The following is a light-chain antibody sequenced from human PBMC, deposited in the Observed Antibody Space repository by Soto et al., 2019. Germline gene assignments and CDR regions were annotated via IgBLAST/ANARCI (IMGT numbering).Light chain of an antibody. CDR3: SSYKRGSTWL. Sequence: QSALTQPASVSGSPGQSITLSCTGTSSDVGGYNYVSWYQQHPGKAPKLMIYEVSNRPSGVSKLFSGSKSGNTASLTISGVQAEDEADYYCSSYKRGSTWLFGGGTELAVL. J-gene: IGLJ3*02. CDR2: EVS. V-gene: IGLV2-14*01. CDR1: SSDVGGYNY.